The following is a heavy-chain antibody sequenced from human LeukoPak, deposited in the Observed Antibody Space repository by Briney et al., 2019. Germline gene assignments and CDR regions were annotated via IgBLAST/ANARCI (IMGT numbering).Heavy chain of an antibody. J-gene: IGHJ6*03. V-gene: IGHV3-21*01. CDR3: ARVEAGYYYMDV. D-gene: IGHD6-13*01. CDR2: ISSSRSYI. CDR1: GFTFSSYS. Sequence: GGSLRLSCAASGFTFSSYSMNWVRQAPGKGLEWVSSISSSRSYIYYADSVKGRFTISRDNAKNSLYLQMNSLRAEDTAVYYCARVEAGYYYMDVWGKGTTVTVSS.